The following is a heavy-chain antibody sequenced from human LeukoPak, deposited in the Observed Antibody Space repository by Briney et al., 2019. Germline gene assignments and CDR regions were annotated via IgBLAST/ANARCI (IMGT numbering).Heavy chain of an antibody. CDR1: GGSISSYY. V-gene: IGHV4-59*01. D-gene: IGHD4-17*01. J-gene: IGHJ6*02. Sequence: PSETLSLTCTVSGGSISSYYWSWIRQPPGKGLEWIGYIYYSGSTNYNPSLKSRVTISVDTSKNQFSLKLSSVTAADTAVYYCARFYGDDYYYYGMDVWGQGTTVTVSS. CDR2: IYYSGST. CDR3: ARFYGDDYYYYGMDV.